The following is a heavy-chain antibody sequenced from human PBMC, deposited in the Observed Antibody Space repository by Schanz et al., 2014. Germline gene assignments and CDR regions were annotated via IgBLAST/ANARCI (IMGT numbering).Heavy chain of an antibody. J-gene: IGHJ4*02. Sequence: QVQLVESGGGLVKPGGSLRLSCAASGFTFRDYYMSWIRQAPGKGLEWVSDISSGSSYANYADSVKGRFTISRDNAKNSLYLQMNTLRAEDTAVYYCARDRGYCSGGSCLTFDDWGQGTLVTVSS. D-gene: IGHD2-15*01. V-gene: IGHV3-11*06. CDR1: GFTFRDYY. CDR2: ISSGSSYA. CDR3: ARDRGYCSGGSCLTFDD.